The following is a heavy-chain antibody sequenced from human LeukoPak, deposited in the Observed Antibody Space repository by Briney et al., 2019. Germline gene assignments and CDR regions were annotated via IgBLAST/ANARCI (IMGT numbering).Heavy chain of an antibody. D-gene: IGHD2-2*02. CDR2: INSDGSST. CDR3: ARGGGAAAIAS. Sequence: GGSLRLSCAASGFTISNYWMHWVRQAPGKGLVWVSRINSDGSSTSYADSVKGRFTISRDNAKNALYLQMNSLRAEDTAVYHCARGGGAAAIASWGQGTLVTVSS. V-gene: IGHV3-74*01. J-gene: IGHJ5*02. CDR1: GFTISNYW.